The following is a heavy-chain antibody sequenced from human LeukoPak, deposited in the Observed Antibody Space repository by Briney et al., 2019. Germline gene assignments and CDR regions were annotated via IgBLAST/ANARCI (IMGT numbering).Heavy chain of an antibody. Sequence: NSSQTLSLTCTVSGGSISSGGYYWSWIRQPPGKGLEWIGYIYHSGSTYYNPSLKSRVTISVDRSKNQFSLKLSSVTAADTAVYYCARGWVRLRLAADAFDIWGQGTMVTVSS. J-gene: IGHJ3*02. CDR2: IYHSGST. V-gene: IGHV4-30-2*01. CDR1: GGSISSGGYY. D-gene: IGHD5-12*01. CDR3: ARGWVRLRLAADAFDI.